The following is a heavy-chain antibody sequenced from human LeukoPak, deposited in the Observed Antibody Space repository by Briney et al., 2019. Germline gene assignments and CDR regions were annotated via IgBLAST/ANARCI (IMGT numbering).Heavy chain of an antibody. CDR3: ARIYYYGSGSPRDFDY. CDR1: GFTFSRYW. D-gene: IGHD3-10*01. Sequence: PGGSLRLSCAASGFTFSRYWMHWVRQAPGKGLEWVSYISSSSSYIYYADSVKGRFTISRDNAENSLYLQMNSLRAEDTAVYYCARIYYYGSGSPRDFDYWGQGTLVTVSS. V-gene: IGHV3-21*01. CDR2: ISSSSSYI. J-gene: IGHJ4*02.